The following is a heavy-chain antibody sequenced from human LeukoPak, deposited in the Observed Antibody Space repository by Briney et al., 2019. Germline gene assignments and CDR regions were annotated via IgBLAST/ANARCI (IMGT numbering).Heavy chain of an antibody. Sequence: SETLSLTCTVSGGSISSYYWSWIRQPPGKGLEWIGYIYYSGSTSYNPSLKSRVTISVDTSKNQFSLKLSYVTVADTAVYYCARQSRSLNWFDPWGQGTLVTVSS. J-gene: IGHJ5*02. CDR1: GGSISSYY. CDR3: ARQSRSLNWFDP. V-gene: IGHV4-59*08. CDR2: IYYSGST. D-gene: IGHD3-16*01.